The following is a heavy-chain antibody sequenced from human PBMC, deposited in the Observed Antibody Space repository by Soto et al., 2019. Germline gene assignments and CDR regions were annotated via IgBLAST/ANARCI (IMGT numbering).Heavy chain of an antibody. CDR1: GGTISGHY. V-gene: IGHV4-4*07. CDR3: ARGQRFSDWFDP. CDR2: IYSSGST. Sequence: PXATLSLLCTVTGGTISGHYWTWIRQSAGGGLEWIGRIYSSGSTNYNPSLKSRVTISLDTSMNHFSLRLSSVTAADTAVYYCARGQRFSDWFDPWGQGTLVTVSS. J-gene: IGHJ5*02. D-gene: IGHD3-3*01.